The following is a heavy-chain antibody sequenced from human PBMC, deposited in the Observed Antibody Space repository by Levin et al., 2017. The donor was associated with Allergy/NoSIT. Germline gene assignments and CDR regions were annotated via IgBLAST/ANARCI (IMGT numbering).Heavy chain of an antibody. CDR3: AKKPGGTSGFSFDV. CDR1: GFTISEYA. V-gene: IGHV3-23*01. J-gene: IGHJ3*01. D-gene: IGHD1-1*01. Sequence: GESLKISCAVSGFTISEYAMAWVRQAPGKGLEWVSVITGGGFNTYYGDSVKGRFTVSRDDSKDTLYVDLHSLRAEDTAVYYCAKKPGGTSGFSFDVWGQGTMVTVSS. CDR2: ITGGGFNT.